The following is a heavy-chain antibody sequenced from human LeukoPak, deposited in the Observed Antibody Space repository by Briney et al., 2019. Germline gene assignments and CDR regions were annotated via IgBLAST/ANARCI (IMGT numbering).Heavy chain of an antibody. CDR2: ITSGGSGI. D-gene: IGHD3-9*01. CDR1: GITFSNYA. V-gene: IGHV3-23*01. CDR3: AKWGDYDVLTGYYVSDY. Sequence: GSSLRLCCAASGITFSNYAMCLVRPSRGQLLELVSAITSGGSGIYYADSMKSRFTISRDNSKNTLYLQINSLRAEDTAVYYCAKWGDYDVLTGYYVSDYWGQGTLVTVSS. J-gene: IGHJ4*02.